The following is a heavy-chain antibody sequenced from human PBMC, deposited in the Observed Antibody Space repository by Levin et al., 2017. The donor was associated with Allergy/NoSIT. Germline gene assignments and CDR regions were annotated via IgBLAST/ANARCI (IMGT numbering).Heavy chain of an antibody. J-gene: IGHJ6*02. V-gene: IGHV3-9*01. Sequence: GGSLRLSCAASGFTFDDYAMHWVRQGPGKGLEWVSIIYWNSGTVDYADSVKGRFTISRDNAKNFVYLQMNALSAEDTALYYCVKGFGATVPSGMDVWGPGTTVIVSS. CDR1: GFTFDDYA. CDR3: VKGFGATVPSGMDV. D-gene: IGHD1-26*01. CDR2: IYWNSGTV.